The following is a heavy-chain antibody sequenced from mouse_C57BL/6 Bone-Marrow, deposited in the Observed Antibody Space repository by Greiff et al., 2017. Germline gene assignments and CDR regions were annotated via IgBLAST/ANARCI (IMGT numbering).Heavy chain of an antibody. CDR1: GYTFTTYP. V-gene: IGHV1-47*01. Sequence: VNVVESGAELVKPGASVKMSCKASGYTFTTYPIEWMKQNHGKSLEWIGNFHPYNDDTKYNEKFKGKATLTVEKSSNTVYLELSRLTSDDSAVYYCARSSTFFYYFDYWGQGTTLTVS. J-gene: IGHJ2*01. CDR3: ARSSTFFYYFDY. D-gene: IGHD5-1*01. CDR2: FHPYNDDT.